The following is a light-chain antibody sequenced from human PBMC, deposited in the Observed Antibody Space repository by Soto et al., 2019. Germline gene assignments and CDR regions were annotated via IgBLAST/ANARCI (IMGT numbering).Light chain of an antibody. CDR3: TSYAGSDIGV. CDR1: SSDVGASNY. V-gene: IGLV2-8*01. CDR2: EVS. J-gene: IGLJ3*02. Sequence: QSVLTQPPSASGSPGQSVTISCTGTSSDVGASNYVSWYQQYPGKAPKLMIYEVSKRPSGVPDRFSGSKSGKTASLTVSGLQPEDEADYYCTSYAGSDIGVFGGGTKVTVL.